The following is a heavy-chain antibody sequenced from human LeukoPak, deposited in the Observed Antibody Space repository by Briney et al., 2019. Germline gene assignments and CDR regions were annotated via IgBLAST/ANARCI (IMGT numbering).Heavy chain of an antibody. D-gene: IGHD2-21*02. Sequence: SETLPLTCTVSGGSITSYYWSWIRQSPGKGLEWIGYIYNSGSTNYNPSLRSRVTISVDTSKNQFSLNLNSVTAADTAVYYCARGDFRYFDFWGHGTLVTVSS. V-gene: IGHV4-59*01. CDR1: GGSITSYY. J-gene: IGHJ4*01. CDR3: ARGDFRYFDF. CDR2: IYNSGST.